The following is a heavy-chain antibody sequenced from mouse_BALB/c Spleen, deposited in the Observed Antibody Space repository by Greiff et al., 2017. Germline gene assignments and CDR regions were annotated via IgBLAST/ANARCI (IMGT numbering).Heavy chain of an antibody. D-gene: IGHD2-4*01. V-gene: IGHV2-2*02. CDR3: ARNLEDYDWFAY. Sequence: VKLLESGPGLVQPSQSLSITCTVSGFSLTSYGVHWVRQSPGKGLEWLGVIWSGGSTDYNAAFISRLSISKDNSKSQVFFKMNSLQANDTAIYYCARNLEDYDWFAYWGQGTLVTVSA. CDR2: IWSGGST. CDR1: GFSLTSYG. J-gene: IGHJ3*01.